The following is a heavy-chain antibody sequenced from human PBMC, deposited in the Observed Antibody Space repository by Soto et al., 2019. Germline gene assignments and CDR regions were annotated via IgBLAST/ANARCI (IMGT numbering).Heavy chain of an antibody. CDR1: GGSFGGYY. V-gene: IGHV4-34*01. J-gene: IGHJ6*02. D-gene: IGHD1-26*01. CDR2: INHSGST. CDR3: AREFTGATHPYYYYGMDV. Sequence: SETLSLTCAVYGGSFGGYYWSWIRQPPGKGLEWIGEINHSGSTNYNPSLKSRVTISVDTSKNQFSLKLSSVTAADTAVYYCAREFTGATHPYYYYGMDVWGQGTTVTVSS.